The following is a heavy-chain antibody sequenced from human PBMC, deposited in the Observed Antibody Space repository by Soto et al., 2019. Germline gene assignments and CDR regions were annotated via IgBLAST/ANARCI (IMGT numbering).Heavy chain of an antibody. Sequence: ASVKVSCKVSGYTLTELSMHWVRQAPGKGLEWMGGFDPEDGETDATRKFQGRLTMTRNISINTAYLELSSLTSEDTAVYYCAKKHSGSSLAYWGQGSLVTVSS. J-gene: IGHJ4*02. CDR2: FDPEDGET. CDR3: AKKHSGSSLAY. CDR1: GYTLTELS. D-gene: IGHD6-6*01. V-gene: IGHV1-24*01.